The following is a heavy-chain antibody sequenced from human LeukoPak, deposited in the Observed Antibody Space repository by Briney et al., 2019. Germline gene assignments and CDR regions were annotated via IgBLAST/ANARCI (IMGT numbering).Heavy chain of an antibody. CDR1: GFTFSTYD. CDR3: XXXXHXSXXXCYLNIYGMDV. V-gene: IGHV3-13*04. CDR2: IGTAGDT. J-gene: IGHJ6*02. D-gene: IGHD2-15*01. Sequence: GGSLRLSCAASGFTFSTYDMNWVRQGTGKGLEWVSGIGTAGDTHYLGSVKGRFTISRENAKNSLYLQMNSLRAGDTAVYYCXXXXHXSXXXCYLNIYGMDVWGQGTTVTVSS.